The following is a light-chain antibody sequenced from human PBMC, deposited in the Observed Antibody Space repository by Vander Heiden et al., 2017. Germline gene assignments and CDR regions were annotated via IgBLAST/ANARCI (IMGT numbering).Light chain of an antibody. J-gene: IGKJ4*01. Sequence: LERSSSSLSASVGDRVTITCRASQSISSALAWYQQKPGKAPKLLIYDASNLESSVPSKSSGSRSGTHLTVMITSLLPADIAPYYCRQVATYGPSFGAGTKLELK. CDR2: DAS. CDR1: QSISSA. CDR3: RQVATYGPS. V-gene: IGKV1-13*02.